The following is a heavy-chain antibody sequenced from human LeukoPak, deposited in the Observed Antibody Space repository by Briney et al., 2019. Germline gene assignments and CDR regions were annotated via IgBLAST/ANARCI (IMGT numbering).Heavy chain of an antibody. Sequence: GASVKVSCKASGDTFSSSAISWVRQAPGQGLEWMGKIILPLDITNYAQQFQGGVTMTTDTSTSTAYMELRSLRSDDTAVYYCARDQGDIVVVPAAIDYYYMDVWGKGTTVTVSS. CDR1: GDTFSSSA. J-gene: IGHJ6*03. CDR2: IILPLDIT. D-gene: IGHD2-2*02. V-gene: IGHV1-69*04. CDR3: ARDQGDIVVVPAAIDYYYMDV.